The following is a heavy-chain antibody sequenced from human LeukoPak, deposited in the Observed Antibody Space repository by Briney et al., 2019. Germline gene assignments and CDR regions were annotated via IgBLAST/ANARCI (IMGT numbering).Heavy chain of an antibody. J-gene: IGHJ5*02. D-gene: IGHD6-13*01. V-gene: IGHV4-31*03. Sequence: SETLSLTCTVSGGSISSGGYYWSWIRQHPGKGLEWIGYIYYSGSTYYNPSLKSRVTISVDTSKNQFSLKLSSVTAADTAVYYCARDIGPNLGIAAARRFDPWGQGTLVTVSS. CDR2: IYYSGST. CDR3: ARDIGPNLGIAAARRFDP. CDR1: GGSISSGGYY.